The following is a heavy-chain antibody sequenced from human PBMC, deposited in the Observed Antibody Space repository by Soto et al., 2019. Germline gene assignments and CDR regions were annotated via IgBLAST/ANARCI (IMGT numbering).Heavy chain of an antibody. D-gene: IGHD2-15*01. CDR1: GFTLSNYW. V-gene: IGHV3-74*01. CDR2: ISSDGSST. CDR3: ARVPYCSTGSCCRSFDS. J-gene: IGHJ4*02. Sequence: EVQLVESGGGLVQPGGSLRLSCAASGFTLSNYWMHWARQAPGKGLVWVSRISSDGSSTNYADSVKGRFTSSRDNAKNALHLQMNSLRAEDTAVYYCARVPYCSTGSCCRSFDSWGQGTLVTVSS.